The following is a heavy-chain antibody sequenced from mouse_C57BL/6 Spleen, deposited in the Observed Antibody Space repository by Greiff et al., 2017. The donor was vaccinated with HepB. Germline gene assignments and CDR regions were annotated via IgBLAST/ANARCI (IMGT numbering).Heavy chain of an antibody. D-gene: IGHD2-3*01. CDR2: IYPGDGDT. CDR1: GYAFSSYW. CDR3: ARGYDGYAGYFDY. Sequence: QVQLQQSGAELVKPGASVKISCKASGYAFSSYWMNWVKQRPGKGLEWIGQIYPGDGDTNYNGKFKGKATLTADKSSSTAYMQLSSLTSEDSAVYFCARGYDGYAGYFDYWGQGTTLTVSS. J-gene: IGHJ2*01. V-gene: IGHV1-80*01.